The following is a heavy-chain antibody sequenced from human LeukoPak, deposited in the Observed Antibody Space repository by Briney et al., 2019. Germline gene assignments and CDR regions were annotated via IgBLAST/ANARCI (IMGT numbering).Heavy chain of an antibody. D-gene: IGHD3-22*01. Sequence: SETLSLTCTVSGGSISSYYWSWIRQPAGKGLEWIGRIYTSGSTNYNPSLKSRVTMSVDTSKNQFSLKLSSVTAEDTAVYYCARGSYYYDSSGYTIDYWGQGTLVTVSS. V-gene: IGHV4-4*07. CDR3: ARGSYYYDSSGYTIDY. CDR1: GGSISSYY. J-gene: IGHJ4*02. CDR2: IYTSGST.